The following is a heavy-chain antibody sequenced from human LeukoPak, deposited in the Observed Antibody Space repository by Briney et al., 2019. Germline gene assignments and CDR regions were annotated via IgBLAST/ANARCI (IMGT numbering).Heavy chain of an antibody. CDR3: ARGHCSSTSCYLYYFDY. CDR2: INPNSGGT. D-gene: IGHD2-2*01. Sequence: ASVKVSCTASGYTFTGYYMHWVRQAPGQGLEWMGWINPNSGGTNYAQKFQGRVTMTRDTSISTAYMELSRLRSDDTAVYYCARGHCSSTSCYLYYFDYWGQGTLVTVSS. J-gene: IGHJ4*02. CDR1: GYTFTGYY. V-gene: IGHV1-2*02.